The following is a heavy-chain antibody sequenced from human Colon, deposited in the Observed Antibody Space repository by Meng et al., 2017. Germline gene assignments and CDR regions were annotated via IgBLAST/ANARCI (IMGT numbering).Heavy chain of an antibody. CDR2: VYPSGDT. CDR1: GGSVSSASHY. V-gene: IGHV4-61*01. CDR3: AKTSSNWFTSYNGMDV. J-gene: IGHJ6*02. D-gene: IGHD6-13*01. Sequence: SETLSLTCTVSGGSVSSASHYWSWIRQSPGKGLEWIGHVYPSGDTNYNPSLKSRVTLSVDTSKNQFSLKLTSVTAVDTAVYYCAKTSSNWFTSYNGMDVWGQGTTVTVSS.